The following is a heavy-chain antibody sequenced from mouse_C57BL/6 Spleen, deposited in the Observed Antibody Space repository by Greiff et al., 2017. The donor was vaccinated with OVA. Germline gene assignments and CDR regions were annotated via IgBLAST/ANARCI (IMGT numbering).Heavy chain of an antibody. CDR3: AYYWGNYAMDY. CDR1: GYAFSSSW. J-gene: IGHJ4*01. CDR2: IYPGDGDT. Sequence: LVESGPELVKPGASVKISCKASGYAFSSSWMNWVKQRPGKGLEWIGRIYPGDGDTNYNGKFKGKATLTADKSSSTAYMQLSSLTSEDSAVYVGAYYWGNYAMDYWGQGTSVTVSS. D-gene: IGHD1-1*01. V-gene: IGHV1-82*01.